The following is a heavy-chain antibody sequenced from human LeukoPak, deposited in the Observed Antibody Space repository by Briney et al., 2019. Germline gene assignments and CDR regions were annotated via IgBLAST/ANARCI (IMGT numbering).Heavy chain of an antibody. CDR1: GGSISSGDYY. J-gene: IGHJ2*01. CDR2: IYTSGST. D-gene: IGHD3-16*01. CDR3: ARVGPYWYFDL. Sequence: SETLSLTCTVSGGSISSGDYYWSWIRQPPGKGLEWIGRIYTSGSTNYNPSLKSRVTISVDASKNHFSLKLSSVTAADTAVYYCARVGPYWYFDLWGRGTLVTVSS. V-gene: IGHV4-61*03.